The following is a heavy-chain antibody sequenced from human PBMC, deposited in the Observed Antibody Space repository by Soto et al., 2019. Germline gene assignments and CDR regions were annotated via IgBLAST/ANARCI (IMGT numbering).Heavy chain of an antibody. CDR3: AKDPHSSGWSHNWFDP. CDR1: GFTLSDHY. Sequence: PGGSLRLSCAGSGFTLSDHYIDWVRQAPGKGLEWVGRSRDKAQGYSTAYAASVKGRFTTSRDESKNSVYLQMNSLRAEDTALYYCAKDPHSSGWSHNWFDPWGQGTLVTVSS. D-gene: IGHD6-19*01. V-gene: IGHV3-72*01. CDR2: SRDKAQGYST. J-gene: IGHJ5*02.